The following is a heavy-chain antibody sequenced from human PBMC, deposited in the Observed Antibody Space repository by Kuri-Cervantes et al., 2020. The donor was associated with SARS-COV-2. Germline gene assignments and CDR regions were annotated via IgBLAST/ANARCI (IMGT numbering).Heavy chain of an antibody. CDR2: ISYDGSNK. J-gene: IGHJ4*02. D-gene: IGHD2-8*01. CDR3: AKDRFGVPDF. Sequence: LSLTCAASGFTFSNYGMHWVRQAPGKGLEWVAVISYDGSNKYYKDSVKGRFTISRDSSQNTLYLQMKSLRSEDTAMYYCAKDRFGVPDFWGQGTLVTVSS. V-gene: IGHV3-30*18. CDR1: GFTFSNYG.